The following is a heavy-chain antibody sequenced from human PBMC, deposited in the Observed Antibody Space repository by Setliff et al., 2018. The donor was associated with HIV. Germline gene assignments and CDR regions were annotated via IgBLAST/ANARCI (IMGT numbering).Heavy chain of an antibody. Sequence: SETLSLTCTVSGGSISSYYWSWIRQPPGKGLEWIGYIYYSGSTNYNPSLKSRVTISVDTSKNQFSLKLSSVTAADTAVYYCARLGRGTYYYDSSGYLYAFDNWGQGTMVTVS. J-gene: IGHJ3*02. CDR3: ARLGRGTYYYDSSGYLYAFDN. V-gene: IGHV4-59*08. CDR1: GGSISSYY. CDR2: IYYSGST. D-gene: IGHD3-22*01.